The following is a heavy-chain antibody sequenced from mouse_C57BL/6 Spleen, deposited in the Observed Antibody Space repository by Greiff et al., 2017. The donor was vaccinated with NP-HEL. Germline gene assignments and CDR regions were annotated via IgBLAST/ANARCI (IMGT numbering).Heavy chain of an antibody. V-gene: IGHV3-6*01. CDR3: ARGYYGSSGGFDY. D-gene: IGHD1-1*01. CDR1: GYSITSGYY. J-gene: IGHJ2*01. Sequence: DVQLQESGPGLVKPSQSLSLTCSVTGYSITSGYYWNWIRQFPGNKLEWMGYISYDGSNNYNPSLKNRISITRDTSKNQFFLKLNSVTTEDTATYYCARGYYGSSGGFDYWGQGTTLTVSS. CDR2: ISYDGSN.